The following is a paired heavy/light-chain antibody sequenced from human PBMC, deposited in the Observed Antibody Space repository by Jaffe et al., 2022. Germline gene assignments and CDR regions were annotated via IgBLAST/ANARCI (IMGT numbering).Light chain of an antibody. CDR3: QQYGSSPPFT. V-gene: IGKV3-20*01. J-gene: IGKJ3*01. Sequence: EIVLTQSPGTLSLSPGERATLSCRASQSVSSSYLAWYQQKPGQAPRLLIYGASSRATGIPDRFSGSGSGTDFTLTISRLEPEDFAVYYCQQYGSSPPFTFGPGTKVDIK. CDR2: GAS. CDR1: QSVSSSY.
Heavy chain of an antibody. CDR1: GFTFSSYA. Sequence: EVQLLESGGGLVQPGGSLRLSCAASGFTFSSYAMSWVRQAPGKGLEWVSAISGSGGSTYYADSVKGRFTISRDNSKNTLYLQMNSLRAEDTAVYYCAKGHLRRPAYYDFWSGYYYDYWGQGTLVTVSS. V-gene: IGHV3-23*01. D-gene: IGHD3-3*01. J-gene: IGHJ4*02. CDR2: ISGSGGST. CDR3: AKGHLRRPAYYDFWSGYYYDY.